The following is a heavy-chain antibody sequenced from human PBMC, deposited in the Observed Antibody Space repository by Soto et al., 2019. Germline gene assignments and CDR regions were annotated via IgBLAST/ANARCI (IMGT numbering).Heavy chain of an antibody. Sequence: VQLVESGGDLVQPGGSLRLSCIASGFTYNTYWMSWVRQGPGRGLEWVAKINRDGSESYYVDSVKGRFTISRDNARNSLDLQMNSLTVDDTAVYFCAKISRSRSPDYWGQGTLVTVSS. CDR2: INRDGSES. J-gene: IGHJ4*02. CDR3: AKISRSRSPDY. CDR1: GFTYNTYW. D-gene: IGHD3-3*02. V-gene: IGHV3-7*01.